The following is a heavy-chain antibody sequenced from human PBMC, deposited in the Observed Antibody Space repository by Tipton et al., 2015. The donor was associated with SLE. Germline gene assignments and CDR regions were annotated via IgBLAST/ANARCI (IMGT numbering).Heavy chain of an antibody. CDR1: GGSFSGYY. CDR2: INHSGST. J-gene: IGHJ4*02. CDR3: ARWWGSTHFDY. V-gene: IGHV4-34*01. Sequence: TLSLTCAVYGGSFSGYYWSWIRQPPGKGLEWIGEINHSGSTNYSPSLKSRVTISVDTSKNQFSLKLNSVTAADTAVYYCARWWGSTHFDYWGQGTLVTVSS. D-gene: IGHD2-15*01.